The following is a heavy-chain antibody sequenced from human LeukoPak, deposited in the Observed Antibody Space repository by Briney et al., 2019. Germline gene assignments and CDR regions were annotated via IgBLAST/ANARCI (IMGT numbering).Heavy chain of an antibody. CDR3: AKGYSSGWYYFDY. J-gene: IGHJ4*02. Sequence: GGSLRLSCAASGFTFSSYAMSWVRQAPGKGLEWVSAISGSGGSTYYADSVKGRFTISRDNSKNTLYLQMNSLRAEDTAVFYCAKGYSSGWYYFDYWGQGTLVTVSS. D-gene: IGHD6-19*01. CDR1: GFTFSSYA. CDR2: ISGSGGST. V-gene: IGHV3-23*01.